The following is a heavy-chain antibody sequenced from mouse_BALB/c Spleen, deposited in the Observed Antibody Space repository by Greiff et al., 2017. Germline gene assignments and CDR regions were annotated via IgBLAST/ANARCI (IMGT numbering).Heavy chain of an antibody. CDR2: IDPSDSET. V-gene: IGHV1-59*01. CDR1: GYSFTSYC. Sequence: QVQLQQSGPQLVRPGPSLSITCTVSGYSFTSYCVHWVKQRPGQGLEWIGMIDPSDSETRLNQKFKDKATLTVDKSSSTSYMQLSSPTTEDSAFYYCASYDYDAMDYWGQGTSVTVSS. J-gene: IGHJ4*01. CDR3: ASYDYDAMDY.